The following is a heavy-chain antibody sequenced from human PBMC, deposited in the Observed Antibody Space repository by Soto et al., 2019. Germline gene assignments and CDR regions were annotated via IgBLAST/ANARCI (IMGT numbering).Heavy chain of an antibody. CDR2: IIPVYGTP. V-gene: IGHV1-69*01. D-gene: IGHD2-15*01. CDR3: SIVTAYGMDV. J-gene: IGHJ6*02. CDR1: GGTFSNYA. Sequence: QVQLEQSGAEVKKPGSSLKVSCKATGGTFSNYAISWVRQAPGQGLEWMAGIIPVYGTPNYAQRFQDRVTILADESTTTAYMEVHSLRSEDTAIYYCSIVTAYGMDVWGPGTTVIVSS.